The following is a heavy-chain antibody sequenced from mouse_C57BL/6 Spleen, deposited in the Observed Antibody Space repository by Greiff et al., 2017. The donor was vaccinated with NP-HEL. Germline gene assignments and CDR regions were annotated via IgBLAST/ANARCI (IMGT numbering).Heavy chain of an antibody. J-gene: IGHJ2*01. CDR3: AIYYGNYERGCDY. D-gene: IGHD2-1*01. Sequence: VQLQQSGAELVKPGASVKLSCKASGYTFTSYWMHWVKQRPGRGLEWIGRIDPNSGGTKYNEKFKSKATLTVDKPSSTAYMQLSSLTSEDSAVYYCAIYYGNYERGCDYWGQGTTLTVSS. CDR1: GYTFTSYW. V-gene: IGHV1-72*01. CDR2: IDPNSGGT.